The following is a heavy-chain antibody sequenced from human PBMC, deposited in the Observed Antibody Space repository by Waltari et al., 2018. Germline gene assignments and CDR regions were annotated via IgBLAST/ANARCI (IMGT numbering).Heavy chain of an antibody. V-gene: IGHV1-69*06. D-gene: IGHD3-22*01. CDR1: GGTFSSYG. CDR3: TGGYYESSGFSFSYTYNMDV. CDR2: IGPTFGTT. Sequence: QVQVVQSGAEVKKPGSSVRVSCKASGGTFSSYGISWVRQAPGQGLEWMGGIGPTFGTTNYPQEFQGRVTITADKSTSTAYMELSSLGSADTAVYYCTGGYYESSGFSFSYTYNMDVWGQGTTVTVSS. J-gene: IGHJ6*02.